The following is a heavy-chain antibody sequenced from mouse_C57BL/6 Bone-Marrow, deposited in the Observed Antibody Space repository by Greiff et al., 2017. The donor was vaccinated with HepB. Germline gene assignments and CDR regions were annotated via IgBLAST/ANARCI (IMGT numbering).Heavy chain of an antibody. V-gene: IGHV14-4*01. CDR3: TADSNHWYFEV. CDR1: GFNIKDDY. Sequence: VQLQQSGAELVRPGASVKLSCTASGFNIKDDYMHWVKQRPEQGLEWIGWIDPENGDTEYASKFQGKATIRADTSSNTAYLQLSSLTSEDTAVYYGTADSNHWYFEVWGTGTTVTVSS. D-gene: IGHD2-5*01. CDR2: IDPENGDT. J-gene: IGHJ1*03.